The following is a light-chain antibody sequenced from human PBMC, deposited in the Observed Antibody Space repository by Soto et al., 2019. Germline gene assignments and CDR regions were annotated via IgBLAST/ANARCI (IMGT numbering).Light chain of an antibody. Sequence: DIQMTQSPSTLSASVGDRVTITCRAGQSISSWLAWYQQKPGKAPKLLIYKASSLESGVPSRFSGSGSGTEFTLTISSLQPDDFATYYCQQYNSYPFTFGPGTKVDIK. CDR3: QQYNSYPFT. J-gene: IGKJ3*01. CDR1: QSISSW. V-gene: IGKV1-5*03. CDR2: KAS.